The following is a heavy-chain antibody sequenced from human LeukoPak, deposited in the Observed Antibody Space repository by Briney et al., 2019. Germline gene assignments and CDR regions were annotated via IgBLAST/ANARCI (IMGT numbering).Heavy chain of an antibody. CDR1: GYTFTSYY. V-gene: IGHV1-46*01. D-gene: IGHD2-15*01. CDR3: ARDRAGSPNYYYYGMDV. CDR2: INPSGGST. Sequence: ASVKVSCKASGYTFTSYYMHWVRQAPGQGLEWMGIINPSGGSTSYAQKFQGRVTMNRDTSTSTVYMELSSLRSEDTAVYYCARDRAGSPNYYYYGMDVWGQGTTVTVSS. J-gene: IGHJ6*02.